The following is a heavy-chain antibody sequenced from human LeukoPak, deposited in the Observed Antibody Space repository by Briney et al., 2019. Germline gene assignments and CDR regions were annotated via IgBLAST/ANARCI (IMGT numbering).Heavy chain of an antibody. J-gene: IGHJ3*02. V-gene: IGHV4-4*07. CDR3: ARVHYYDSSGLDAFDI. D-gene: IGHD3-22*01. Sequence: SETLPLTCTVSGGSISSYYWSWIRQPAGKGLEWIGRIYTSGSTNYNPSLKSRVTMSVDTSKNQFSLKLSSVTAADTAVYYCARVHYYDSSGLDAFDIWGQGTMVTVSS. CDR2: IYTSGST. CDR1: GGSISSYY.